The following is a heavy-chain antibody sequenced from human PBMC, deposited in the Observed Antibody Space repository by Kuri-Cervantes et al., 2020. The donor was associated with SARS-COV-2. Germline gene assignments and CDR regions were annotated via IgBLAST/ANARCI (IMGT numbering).Heavy chain of an antibody. D-gene: IGHD6-6*01. J-gene: IGHJ5*02. CDR2: IRYDGSNK. CDR3: AKEVEQLVPWFDP. CDR1: GFTFSSYG. V-gene: IGHV3-30*02. Sequence: GESLKISCAASGFTFSSYGMHWVRQAPGKGLEWVAFIRYDGSNKYYADSVKGRFTISRDNSKNTLYLQINSLRAEDTAVYYCAKEVEQLVPWFDPWGQGTLVTVSS.